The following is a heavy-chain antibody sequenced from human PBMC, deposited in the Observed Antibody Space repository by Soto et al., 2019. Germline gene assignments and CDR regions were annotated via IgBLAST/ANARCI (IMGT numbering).Heavy chain of an antibody. V-gene: IGHV3-33*01. CDR2: IWNDGTSR. CDR3: ARPDIVAAIGGALDC. J-gene: IGHJ4*02. CDR1: GFTFSNYG. D-gene: IGHD5-12*01. Sequence: QVQLVESGGGVVQPGRSLRLSCEASGFTFSNYGMHWVRQAPGKGLEWVAVIWNDGTSRYYADSVKGRFTISRDNSKNTLFLQMNNLRAEDTAVYYCARPDIVAAIGGALDCWGQGTLGTVSS.